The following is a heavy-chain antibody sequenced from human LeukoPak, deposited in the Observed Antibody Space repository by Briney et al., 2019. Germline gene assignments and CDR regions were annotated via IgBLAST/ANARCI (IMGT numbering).Heavy chain of an antibody. J-gene: IGHJ4*02. V-gene: IGHV1-2*02. CDR3: AREISDYASAY. D-gene: IGHD4-17*01. Sequence: ASVKVSSTASGYPFTGYYIHWVRQAAGQGLEWMGWVNPNSGGTNYAQKFQGRVIMTSDTSITTAYMDLSRLTSDDTAVYYCAREISDYASAYWGQGTLVTVSS. CDR1: GYPFTGYY. CDR2: VNPNSGGT.